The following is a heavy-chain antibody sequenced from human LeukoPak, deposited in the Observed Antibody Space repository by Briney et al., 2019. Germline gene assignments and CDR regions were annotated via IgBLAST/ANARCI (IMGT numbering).Heavy chain of an antibody. J-gene: IGHJ4*02. CDR1: GFTFSSYA. Sequence: QPGGSLRLSCAASGFTFSSYAMSWVRQAPGKGLEWVSAISGSGGSTYYADSVKGRFTISRDNSKNTLYLQMNSLGAEDTAVYYCAKGSNSGYDYGVKYYFDYWGQGTLVTVSS. CDR2: ISGSGGST. CDR3: AKGSNSGYDYGVKYYFDY. V-gene: IGHV3-23*01. D-gene: IGHD5-12*01.